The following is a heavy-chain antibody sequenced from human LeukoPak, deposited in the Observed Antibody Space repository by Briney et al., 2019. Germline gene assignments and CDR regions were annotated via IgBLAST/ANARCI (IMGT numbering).Heavy chain of an antibody. Sequence: SETLSLTCAVYGGSFSGYYRGWIRQPPGKGLEWIGSIYYSGSTYYNPSLKSRVTISVDTSKNQFSLKLSSVTAADTAVYYCARSDLANYDFWSVFDYWGQGTLVTVSS. CDR3: ARSDLANYDFWSVFDY. J-gene: IGHJ4*02. CDR2: IYYSGST. D-gene: IGHD3-3*01. V-gene: IGHV4-39*01. CDR1: GGSFSGYY.